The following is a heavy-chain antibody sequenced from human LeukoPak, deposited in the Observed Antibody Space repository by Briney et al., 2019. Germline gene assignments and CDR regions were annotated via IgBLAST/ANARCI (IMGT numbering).Heavy chain of an antibody. CDR1: GYTYTRYQ. V-gene: IGHV1-46*01. J-gene: IGHJ4*02. CDR3: ASQAWSITGCYQGWYYFDY. Sequence: ASVKVSFKASGYTYTRYQMHWVRQAPGQGLAWMGIINPSGGSTSYAQKCQGRVTMSRDTSTSTVYMELSSLRSEGTAVYYCASQAWSITGCYQGWYYFDYWGQGTLVTVSS. CDR2: INPSGGST. D-gene: IGHD1-14*01.